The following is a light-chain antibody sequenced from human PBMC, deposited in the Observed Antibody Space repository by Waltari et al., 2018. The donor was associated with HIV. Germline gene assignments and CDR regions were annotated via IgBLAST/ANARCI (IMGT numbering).Light chain of an antibody. V-gene: IGKV1-39*01. CDR2: GAS. CDR3: QQTFSPPRT. CDR1: QNVINY. J-gene: IGKJ3*01. Sequence: DINMTQSPSSLSASVGDRVPISCRTSQNVINYLNWYHQRPGKAPTLIIFGASTVQDGVSSRFSGSGSGTDFTLSIAGLQPEDIGTYYCQQTFSPPRTFGPGT.